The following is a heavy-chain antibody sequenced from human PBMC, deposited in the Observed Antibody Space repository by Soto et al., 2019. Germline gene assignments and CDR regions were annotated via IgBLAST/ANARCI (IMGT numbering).Heavy chain of an antibody. J-gene: IGHJ3*02. D-gene: IGHD2-8*01. CDR2: ILHDGGDQ. Sequence: QVQLVESGGGVVQPGRSLRLSCAASGFTFSKYGMHWVRQAPGKGLEWVEVILHDGGDQRYGDSVKGRFTISRDNSKNTLYLQINSLRVEDTAVYYCARDDDRPDNGLDMWGKGTMVTVSS. CDR3: ARDDDRPDNGLDM. CDR1: GFTFSKYG. V-gene: IGHV3-33*05.